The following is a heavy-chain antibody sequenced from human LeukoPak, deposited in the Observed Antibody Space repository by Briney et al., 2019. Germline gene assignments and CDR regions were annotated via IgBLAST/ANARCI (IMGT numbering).Heavy chain of an antibody. V-gene: IGHV4-39*07. Sequence: SETLSLTCTVSGGSISSSSYYWGWIRQPPGKGLEWIGSIYYSGSTYYNPSLKSRVTISVDTSKNQFSLKLSSVTAADTAVYYCARGSGGVDWSDPWGQGTLVTVSS. J-gene: IGHJ5*02. CDR3: ARGSGGVDWSDP. CDR1: GGSISSSSYY. D-gene: IGHD6-25*01. CDR2: IYYSGST.